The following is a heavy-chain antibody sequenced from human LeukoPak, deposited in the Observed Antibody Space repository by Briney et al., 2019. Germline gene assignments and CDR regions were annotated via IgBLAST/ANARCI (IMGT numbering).Heavy chain of an antibody. J-gene: IGHJ5*02. CDR2: IRSKSNNYAT. CDR3: TRPLYSSNCFDP. V-gene: IGHV3-73*01. CDR1: GFTFSGSA. Sequence: GGSLKLSCAASGFTFSGSAMHWVRQASGKGLEWVGRIRSKSNNYATAYSESVKGRFTISRGDSKNMAYLQLNSLKTEDTAVYYCTRPLYSSNCFDPWGQGTLVTVSS. D-gene: IGHD6-13*01.